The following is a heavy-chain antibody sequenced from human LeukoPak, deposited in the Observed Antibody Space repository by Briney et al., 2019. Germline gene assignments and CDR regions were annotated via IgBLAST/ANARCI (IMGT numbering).Heavy chain of an antibody. CDR3: ARGPNSNWSGLDF. Sequence: GGSLRLSCAASGFTFSSYGMHWVRQAPGKGLEWVAVIWYDGSNKYYVDSVKGRFTISRDNSKNTLYLQMNSLRAEDTAVYYCARGPNSNWSGLDFWGQGTLLTVSS. V-gene: IGHV3-33*01. CDR1: GFTFSSYG. D-gene: IGHD6-6*01. J-gene: IGHJ4*02. CDR2: IWYDGSNK.